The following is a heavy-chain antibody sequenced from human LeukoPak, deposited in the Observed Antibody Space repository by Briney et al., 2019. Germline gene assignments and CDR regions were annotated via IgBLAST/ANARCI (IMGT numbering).Heavy chain of an antibody. CDR1: GFTFSDYY. CDR3: ARAPTGTYWFDP. V-gene: IGHV3-11*04. CDR2: ISSSGSTI. D-gene: IGHD1-1*01. J-gene: IGHJ5*02. Sequence: RPGGSLRLSCAASGFTFSDYYMSWIRQAPGKGLEWVSYISSSGSTIYYADSVKGRFTISRDNAKNSLYLQMNNLGAEDTALYYCARAPTGTYWFDPWGQGTLVTVSS.